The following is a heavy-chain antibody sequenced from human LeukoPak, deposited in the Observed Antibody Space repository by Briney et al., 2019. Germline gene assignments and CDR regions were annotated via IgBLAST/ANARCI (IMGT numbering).Heavy chain of an antibody. CDR1: GFTFSSYD. V-gene: IGHV3-13*01. CDR2: SAAAGEI. J-gene: IGHJ3*02. D-gene: IGHD2-2*02. CDR3: ARGYYGGYCSSTSCHNDDAFDI. Sequence: QPGGSLRLSCAASGFTFSSYDIHWVRQATGKGLEWVSSSAAAGEIWYAGSVKGRFTISRENAKNSLYLQMSSLSAGDTAVYYCARGYYGGYCSSTSCHNDDAFDIWGQGTMVTVSS.